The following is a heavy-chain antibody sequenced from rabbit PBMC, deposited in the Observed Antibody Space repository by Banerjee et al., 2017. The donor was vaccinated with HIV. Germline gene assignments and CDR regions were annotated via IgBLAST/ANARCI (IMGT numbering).Heavy chain of an antibody. V-gene: IGHV1S40*01. Sequence: YHMCWVRQAPGKGLEWIACINTSTGNTVYASWTKGRFTISKISSTTVTLQMTSLTVADTATYFCARYSSSSNYYTLWGPGTL. CDR1: YH. CDR2: INTSTGNT. J-gene: IGHJ4*01. CDR3: ARYSSSSNYYTL. D-gene: IGHD1-1*01.